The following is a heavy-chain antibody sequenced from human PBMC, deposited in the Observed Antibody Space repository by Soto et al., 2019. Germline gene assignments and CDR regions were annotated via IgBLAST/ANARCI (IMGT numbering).Heavy chain of an antibody. J-gene: IGHJ6*02. CDR1: GFIFSGSA. CDR3: ARGQGAAIGDYYYHGMDV. CDR2: IRSSANNFAT. V-gene: IGHV3-73*02. D-gene: IGHD2-2*02. Sequence: EVQLVESGGGLVQPGGSLKLSCAASGFIFSGSAIHWVRQASGKGLEGVGRIRSSANNFATSSAASVKGRFTFSRDDSKNTAYLQMNTLTPEDTAVYYCARGQGAAIGDYYYHGMDVWGQGTTGTVAS.